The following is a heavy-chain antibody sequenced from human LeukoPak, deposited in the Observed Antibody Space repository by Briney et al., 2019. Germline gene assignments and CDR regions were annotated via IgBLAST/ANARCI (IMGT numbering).Heavy chain of an antibody. D-gene: IGHD1-1*01. J-gene: IGHJ4*02. CDR3: ARDHNYAFDN. CDR1: GFPLIEYS. V-gene: IGHV3-48*01. CDR2: IGIDSGNT. Sequence: PGGSLRLSCTASGFPLIEYSMNWVRQVPGKGLEWISYIGIDSGNTKYADSVRGRFTISADKAKNSLYLQMNSLRVEDTAVYYCARDHNYAFDNWGQGTLVSVDS.